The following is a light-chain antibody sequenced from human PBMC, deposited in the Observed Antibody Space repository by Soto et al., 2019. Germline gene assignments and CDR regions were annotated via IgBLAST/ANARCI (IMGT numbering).Light chain of an antibody. J-gene: IGKJ1*01. CDR3: QQYNNWPPDRT. Sequence: EIVMTQSPATLSVSPGERATLSCSASQSVSSNLAWYQQKPGQAPRLLSYSASTRATGIPARFSGSGSGTEFTLTISSLQAEDVAIYFCQQYNNWPPDRTFGQGTKGEIK. CDR1: QSVSSN. CDR2: SAS. V-gene: IGKV3-15*01.